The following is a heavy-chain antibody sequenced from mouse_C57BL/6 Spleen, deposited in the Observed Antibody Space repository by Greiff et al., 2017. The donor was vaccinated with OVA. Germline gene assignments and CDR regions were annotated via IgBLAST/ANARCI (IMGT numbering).Heavy chain of an antibody. CDR1: GYTFTSYW. J-gene: IGHJ2*01. CDR2: IDPSDSYT. D-gene: IGHD2-2*01. CDR3: ARSGDGYDGYYFDY. V-gene: IGHV1-69*01. Sequence: QVQLQQPGAELVMPGASVKLSCKASGYTFTSYWMHWVKQRPGQGLEWIGEIDPSDSYTNYNQKFKGKSTLTVDKSPSTACMQLSSLTSEDSAVYYCARSGDGYDGYYFDYWGQGTTLTVSS.